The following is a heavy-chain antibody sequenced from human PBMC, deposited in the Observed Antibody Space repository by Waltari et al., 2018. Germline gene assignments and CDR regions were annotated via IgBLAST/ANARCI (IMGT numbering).Heavy chain of an antibody. D-gene: IGHD6-19*01. V-gene: IGHV4-34*02. CDR2: NSLKDVT. CDR1: GASLSDYF. Sequence: QVQLQQWGATLLKPSETLSLTCAVYGASLSDYFWTWIRQSPGKGLEWIGENSLKDVTYYIPSLESRVSVHLDTSKNQFDLRLESVTAADTAIYYCARGPRDKWLGRYSGEYFHHWGPGTLVSVSA. J-gene: IGHJ1*01. CDR3: ARGPRDKWLGRYSGEYFHH.